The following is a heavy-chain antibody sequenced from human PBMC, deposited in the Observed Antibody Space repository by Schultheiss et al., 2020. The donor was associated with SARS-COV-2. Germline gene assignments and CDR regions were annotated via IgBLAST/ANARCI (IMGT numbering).Heavy chain of an antibody. CDR2: IWYDGSNK. CDR3: AREAIYRTIFGVVTSRYYYYGMDV. J-gene: IGHJ6*02. D-gene: IGHD3-3*01. V-gene: IGHV3-30*04. Sequence: VGSLRLSCAASGFTFSSYAMHWVRQAPGKGLEWVAVIWYDGSNKYYADSVKGRFTISRDNSKNTLYLQMNSLRAEDTAVYYCAREAIYRTIFGVVTSRYYYYGMDVWGQGTTVTVSS. CDR1: GFTFSSYA.